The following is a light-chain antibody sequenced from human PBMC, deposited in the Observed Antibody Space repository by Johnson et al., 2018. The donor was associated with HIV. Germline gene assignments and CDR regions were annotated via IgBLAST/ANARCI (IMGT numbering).Light chain of an antibody. CDR1: SSNIENNY. CDR3: GTWDSSLSAGEYV. J-gene: IGLJ1*01. V-gene: IGLV1-51*02. Sequence: SVLTQPPSVSAAPGQKVTISCSGSSSNIENNYVSWYQHLPGTAPKVLIYENSKRPSSIPDRFSGSKSGTSATLDITGLQTGDEADYYCGTWDSSLSAGEYVFGTGTKVTVL. CDR2: ENS.